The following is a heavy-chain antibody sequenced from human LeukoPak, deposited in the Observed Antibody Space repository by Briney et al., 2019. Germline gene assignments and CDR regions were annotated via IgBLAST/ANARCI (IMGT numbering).Heavy chain of an antibody. J-gene: IGHJ5*02. CDR2: ISGSGGST. CDR3: AKDPLGVGATGWFDP. V-gene: IGHV3-23*01. Sequence: GGSLRLSCAASGFTFSSYAMSWVRQAPGKGLEWVSAISGSGGSTYYADSVKGRFTISRDNSKNTLYLQMNSLRAEDAAVYYCAKDPLGVGATGWFDPWGQGTLVTVSS. CDR1: GFTFSSYA. D-gene: IGHD1-26*01.